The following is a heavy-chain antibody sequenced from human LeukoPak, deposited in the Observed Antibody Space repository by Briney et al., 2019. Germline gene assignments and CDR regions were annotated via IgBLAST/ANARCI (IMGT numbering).Heavy chain of an antibody. V-gene: IGHV3-23*01. CDR2: ISGSGGST. Sequence: GGSLRLSRAASGFTFSSYAMSWVRQAPGKGLEWVSAISGSGGSTYYADSVKGRFTISRDNAKNSLYLQMNSLRAEDTAVYYCARATQPYYYDSSPGYWGQGTLVTVSS. CDR3: ARATQPYYYDSSPGY. CDR1: GFTFSSYA. J-gene: IGHJ4*02. D-gene: IGHD3-22*01.